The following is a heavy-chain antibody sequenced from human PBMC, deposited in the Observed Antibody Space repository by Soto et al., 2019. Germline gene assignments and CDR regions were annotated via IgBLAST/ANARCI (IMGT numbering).Heavy chain of an antibody. CDR3: AKAPTGSYSYFYGMDV. V-gene: IGHV3-30*18. CDR2: LSFDGHKQ. Sequence: QAQLVESGGDVVQPGRSLRLSCEASGFTFSSYGMHWFRQSPGKGLEWVAVLSFDGHKQYYADSVKGRFNITRDNSKTTLHLQMNSLRPEDTAVYYCAKAPTGSYSYFYGMDVWGQGTRVIVSS. CDR1: GFTFSSYG. D-gene: IGHD3-10*01. J-gene: IGHJ6*02.